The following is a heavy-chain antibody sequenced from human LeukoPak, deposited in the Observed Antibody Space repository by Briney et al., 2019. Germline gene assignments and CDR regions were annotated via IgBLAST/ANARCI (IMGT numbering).Heavy chain of an antibody. Sequence: ASVKVSCKASGYTFTSYDINWVRQATGQGLEWMGWMSPNSGNTGYAQKFQGRVTMTRDTSISTAYMELSRLRSDDTAVYYCARAGSIAVAGPLNWFDPWGQGTLVTVSS. D-gene: IGHD6-19*01. V-gene: IGHV1-8*01. CDR1: GYTFTSYD. J-gene: IGHJ5*02. CDR2: MSPNSGNT. CDR3: ARAGSIAVAGPLNWFDP.